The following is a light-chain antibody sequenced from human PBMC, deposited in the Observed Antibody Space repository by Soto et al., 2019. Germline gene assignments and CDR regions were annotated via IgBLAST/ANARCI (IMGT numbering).Light chain of an antibody. CDR1: QSVSNNY. V-gene: IGKV3-20*01. CDR3: QQYGTSGT. J-gene: IGKJ1*01. CDR2: GAS. Sequence: IVLTQSPGTLSLSPGERATLSFRASQSVSNNYLAGDQQKPGQAPRLLIYGASNRATGIPDRFSGSGSGTDFTLTITRLEPEDFAEYYCQQYGTSGTFGQGPKVEIK.